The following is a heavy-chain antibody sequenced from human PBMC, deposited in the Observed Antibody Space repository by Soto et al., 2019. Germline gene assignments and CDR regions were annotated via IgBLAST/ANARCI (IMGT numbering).Heavy chain of an antibody. CDR3: ARAGTSEGYCSGGRCYPPANWLDP. CDR2: INHSGST. CDR1: GGSFSGYY. Sequence: SETLSLTCAVYGGSFSGYYWSWIRQPPGKGLEWIGEINHSGSTNYNPSLKSRVTISVDTSKNQFSLKLSSVTAADTAVYYCARAGTSEGYCSGGRCYPPANWLDPWGQENMVTV. J-gene: IGHJ5*02. V-gene: IGHV4-34*01. D-gene: IGHD2-15*01.